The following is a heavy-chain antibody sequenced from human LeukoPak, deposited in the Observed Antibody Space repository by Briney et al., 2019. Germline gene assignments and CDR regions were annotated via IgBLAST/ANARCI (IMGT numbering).Heavy chain of an antibody. V-gene: IGHV3-21*01. J-gene: IGHJ4*02. D-gene: IGHD3-22*01. CDR1: GFTFITYA. CDR2: ISNSGGST. CDR3: ARATYYYYVSSGFNFDY. Sequence: EGSLRLSSAASGFTFITYAMTWVRQAPGKGLEWVSSISNSGGSTYYADSVKGRFTISRDNAKNSLYLQMNSLRAEDTAVYYCARATYYYYVSSGFNFDYWGQGTLVTVSS.